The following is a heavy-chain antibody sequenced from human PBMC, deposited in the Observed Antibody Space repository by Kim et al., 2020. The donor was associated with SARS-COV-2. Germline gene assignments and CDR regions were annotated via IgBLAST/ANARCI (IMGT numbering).Heavy chain of an antibody. V-gene: IGHV1-18*01. CDR1: GYTFTSYG. Sequence: ASVKVSCKASGYTFTSYGLSWIRQAPGQGLEWMGWISPHSGSTEYPRKFQGRVILTTDTSTNTAYMELRGLRSDDTAVYYCARDNVGGGSHGWYFDSWGQ. J-gene: IGHJ4*02. D-gene: IGHD1-26*01. CDR3: ARDNVGGGSHGWYFDS. CDR2: ISPHSGST.